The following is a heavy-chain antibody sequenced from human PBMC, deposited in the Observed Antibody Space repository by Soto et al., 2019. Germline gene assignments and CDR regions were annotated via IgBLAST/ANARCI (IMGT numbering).Heavy chain of an antibody. J-gene: IGHJ4*02. CDR3: AKGGYYDCSGYFGWLDY. CDR2: ISYDGSNR. D-gene: IGHD3-22*01. Sequence: QVQLVESGGGVVQPGRSLRLSCAASGFTFSSYGIHWVRQAPGKGLEWVAVISYDGSNRYYADSVKGRITISSDNSKNTLYLQMNSLRAEYTAVYYCAKGGYYDCSGYFGWLDYWGQGTLVTVSS. CDR1: GFTFSSYG. V-gene: IGHV3-30*18.